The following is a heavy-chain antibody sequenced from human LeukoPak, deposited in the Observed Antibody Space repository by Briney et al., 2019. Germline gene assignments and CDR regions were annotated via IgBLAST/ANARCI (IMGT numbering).Heavy chain of an antibody. CDR1: GFTYSCYW. J-gene: IGHJ3*02. CDR2: INPDGSST. CDR3: ARAKYFYDSSGYYWSGAFDI. Sequence: GGTLRLSCAASGFTYSCYWMHWVRQAPGKGLVWVSRINPDGSSTTYADSVKGRFTISRDNAKNTVYLQMNSLRAEDTAVYYCARAKYFYDSSGYYWSGAFDIWGQGTMVTVSS. V-gene: IGHV3-74*01. D-gene: IGHD3-22*01.